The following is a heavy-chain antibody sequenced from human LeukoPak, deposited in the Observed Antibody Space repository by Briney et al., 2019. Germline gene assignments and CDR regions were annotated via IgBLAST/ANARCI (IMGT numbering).Heavy chain of an antibody. CDR2: IIPIFGTA. D-gene: IGHD3-10*01. J-gene: IGHJ4*02. CDR3: ASSTPRDYYGSGVSD. CDR1: GGTFSSYA. V-gene: IGHV1-69*05. Sequence: ASVKVSSKASGGTFSSYAISWVRQAPGQGLEWMGRIIPIFGTANYAQKFQGRVTITTDESTSTAYMELSSLRSEDTAVYYCASSTPRDYYGSGVSDWGQGTLVTVSS.